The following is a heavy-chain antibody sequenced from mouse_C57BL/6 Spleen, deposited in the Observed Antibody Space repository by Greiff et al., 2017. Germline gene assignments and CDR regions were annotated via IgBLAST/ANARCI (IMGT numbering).Heavy chain of an antibody. D-gene: IGHD2-1*01. V-gene: IGHV14-4*01. Sequence: VQLQQSGAELVRPGASVKLSCTASGFNIKDDYMHWVKQRPEQGLEWIGWIDPENGGTEYAQKFQGKDTMTADKSSNTAYLQIRSLTSEDTAVDYCTTGGNGYWGQGTTLTVSS. J-gene: IGHJ2*01. CDR3: TTGGNGY. CDR2: IDPENGGT. CDR1: GFNIKDDY.